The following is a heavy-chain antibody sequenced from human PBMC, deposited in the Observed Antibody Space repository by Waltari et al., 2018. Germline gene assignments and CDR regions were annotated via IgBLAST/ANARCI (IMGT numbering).Heavy chain of an antibody. J-gene: IGHJ4*02. D-gene: IGHD1-26*01. Sequence: QVRLVQSGAGVKKPGSSVKVSCMASGGTFSSYAISWVRPAPGQGLEWMGGIIPIFGTANYAQKFQGRVTITADKSTSTAYMELSSLRSEDTAVYYCVRYRGWELLSYFDYWGQGTLVTVSS. V-gene: IGHV1-69*14. CDR2: IIPIFGTA. CDR3: VRYRGWELLSYFDY. CDR1: GGTFSSYA.